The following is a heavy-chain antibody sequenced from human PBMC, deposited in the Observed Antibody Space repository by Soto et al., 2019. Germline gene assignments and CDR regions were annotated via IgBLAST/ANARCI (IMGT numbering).Heavy chain of an antibody. V-gene: IGHV4-4*02. D-gene: IGHD6-13*01. J-gene: IGHJ4*02. Sequence: QVQLQESGPGLVKPSGTLSLTCTVPGGSISSSNWCSWVRQSPGKVLEWIGEIYHSGNTLYNPSLKSRVTTSVDKSKNQFSLKVNSVTAADTAVYYCATLLGGGSSWYFDYWGQGTLVTVSS. CDR1: GGSISSSNW. CDR2: IYHSGNT. CDR3: ATLLGGGSSWYFDY.